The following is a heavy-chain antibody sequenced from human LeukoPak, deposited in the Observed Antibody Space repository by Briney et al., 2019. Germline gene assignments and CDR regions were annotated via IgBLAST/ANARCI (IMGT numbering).Heavy chain of an antibody. Sequence: GASVKLSCKPSGYTFTTYYTNWVRQATEQGLEWMGWMKPNSGNTGYAQKFQGRVTLTRNTSISTAYMELSNLRSEDTAVYYCAVLTPGRRNWFDPWGQGTLVTVSS. CDR1: GYTFTTYY. V-gene: IGHV1-8*01. J-gene: IGHJ5*02. CDR3: AVLTPGRRNWFDP. CDR2: MKPNSGNT. D-gene: IGHD3-10*01.